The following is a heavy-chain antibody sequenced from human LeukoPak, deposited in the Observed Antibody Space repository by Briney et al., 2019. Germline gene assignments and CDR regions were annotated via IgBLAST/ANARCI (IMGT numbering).Heavy chain of an antibody. D-gene: IGHD3-10*01. CDR1: GFTFSNYA. J-gene: IGHJ4*02. CDR3: AKDKTPTGELLYYFDY. Sequence: GGSLRLSCAASGFTFSNYAMHWVRQAPGKGLEWVSGISWNSGSIGYADSVKGRFTISRDNAKNSLYLQMNSLRAEDTALYYCAKDKTPTGELLYYFDYWGQGTLVTVSS. V-gene: IGHV3-9*01. CDR2: ISWNSGSI.